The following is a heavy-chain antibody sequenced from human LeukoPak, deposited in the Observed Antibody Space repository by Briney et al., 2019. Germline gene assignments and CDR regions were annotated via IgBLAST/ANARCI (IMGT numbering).Heavy chain of an antibody. CDR3: ARDPYDWFGELLGVDY. D-gene: IGHD3-10*01. CDR1: GGSISSNNW. CDR2: IYHSGNT. Sequence: SGTLSLTCAVSGGSISSNNWWNWVRQPPGKGLEWIGEIYHSGNTYYNPSLKSRVTMSVDKSKNQFSLKLSSVTAADTAVYYCARDPYDWFGELLGVDYWGQGTLVTVSS. J-gene: IGHJ4*02. V-gene: IGHV4-4*02.